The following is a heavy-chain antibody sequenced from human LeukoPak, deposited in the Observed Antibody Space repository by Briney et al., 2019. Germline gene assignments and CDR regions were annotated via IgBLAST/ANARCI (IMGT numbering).Heavy chain of an antibody. V-gene: IGHV1-18*01. Sequence: ASVKVSCKASGYTFTSYGISWVRQAPGQGLEWMGWISAYNGNTNYAQKLQGRVTMTTDTSTSTAYMELRSLRSDDTAVYYCASEIGWLNIVGHSGDYYYMDVWGKGTTVTVSS. CDR3: ASEIGWLNIVGHSGDYYYMDV. CDR1: GYTFTSYG. J-gene: IGHJ6*03. D-gene: IGHD1-26*01. CDR2: ISAYNGNT.